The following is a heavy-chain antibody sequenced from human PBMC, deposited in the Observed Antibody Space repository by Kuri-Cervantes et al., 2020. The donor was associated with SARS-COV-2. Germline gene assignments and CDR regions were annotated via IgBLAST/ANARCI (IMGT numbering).Heavy chain of an antibody. V-gene: IGHV2-70*01. CDR2: IDWDEDK. CDR1: GFSLSTSGMC. J-gene: IGHJ6*02. D-gene: IGHD6-19*01. Sequence: SGPTLVQPTQPLTLTCTFSGFSLSTSGMCVSWIRQPPGKALEWLALIDWDEDKYYSTSLKTRLTISKDTSKNQVVLTMTNMDPVDTATYYCARIRIAVAGINHYYYYYGMDVWGQGTTVTVSS. CDR3: ARIRIAVAGINHYYYYYGMDV.